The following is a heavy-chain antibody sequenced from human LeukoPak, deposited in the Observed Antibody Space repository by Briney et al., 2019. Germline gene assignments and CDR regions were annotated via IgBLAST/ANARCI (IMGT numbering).Heavy chain of an antibody. CDR3: AIRKVGNYYGSGSYYLY. J-gene: IGHJ4*02. V-gene: IGHV4-34*01. CDR2: INHSGST. CDR1: GGSFSGHY. Sequence: SETLSLTCAVYGGSFSGHYWSWIRQPPGKGLEWIGEINHSGSTNYNPSLKSRVTISVDTSKNQFSLKLSSVTAADTAVYYCAIRKVGNYYGSGSYYLYWGQGTLVTVSS. D-gene: IGHD3-10*01.